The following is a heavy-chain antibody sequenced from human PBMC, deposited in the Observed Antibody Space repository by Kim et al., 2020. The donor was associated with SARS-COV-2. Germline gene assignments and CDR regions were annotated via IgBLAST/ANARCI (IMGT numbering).Heavy chain of an antibody. CDR2: ISSSGSTI. CDR3: ASAQGGGSGSSFYYYGMDV. D-gene: IGHD3-10*01. J-gene: IGHJ6*02. Sequence: GGSLRLSCAASGFTFSDYYMSWIRQAPGKGLEWVSYISSSGSTIYYADSVKGRFTISRDNAKNSLYLQMNSLRAEDTAVYYCASAQGGGSGSSFYYYGMDVWGQGTTVTVSS. V-gene: IGHV3-11*01. CDR1: GFTFSDYY.